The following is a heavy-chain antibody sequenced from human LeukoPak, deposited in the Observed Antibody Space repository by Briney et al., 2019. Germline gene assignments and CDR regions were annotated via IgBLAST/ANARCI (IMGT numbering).Heavy chain of an antibody. CDR1: GGSISSYY. D-gene: IGHD3-22*01. V-gene: IGHV4-4*07. CDR2: IYTSGST. CDR3: ARDYYDSSGYYFVYWFDP. Sequence: SETLSLTCTVSGGSISSYYWSWIRQPAGKGLEWIGRIYTSGSTNYNPSLKSRVTMSVDTSKNQFSLKLSSVTAADTAVYYCARDYYDSSGYYFVYWFDPWGQGTLVTVSS. J-gene: IGHJ5*02.